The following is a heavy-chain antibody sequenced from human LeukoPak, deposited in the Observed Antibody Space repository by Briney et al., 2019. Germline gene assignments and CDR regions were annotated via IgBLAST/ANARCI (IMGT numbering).Heavy chain of an antibody. V-gene: IGHV3-21*01. J-gene: IGHJ4*02. CDR1: GFTFSSYS. CDR2: ISSSSSYI. Sequence: GGSLRLSCAASGFTFSSYSMNWVRQAPGKGLEWVSSISSSSSYIYYADSVKGRYTISRDNAKNSLYLQMNSLRAEDTAVYYCARDRSYSGGALRYWGQGTLVTVSS. CDR3: ARDRSYSGGALRY. D-gene: IGHD1-26*01.